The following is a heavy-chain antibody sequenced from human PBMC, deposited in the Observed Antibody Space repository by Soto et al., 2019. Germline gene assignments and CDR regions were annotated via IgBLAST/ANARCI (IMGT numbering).Heavy chain of an antibody. D-gene: IGHD2-2*02. J-gene: IGHJ6*02. Sequence: SETLSLTCAVSGYSISSGYYWGWIRQPPGKGLEWIGSIYHSGSTYYNPSLKSRDTISVDTSKNQFSLKLSSVTAADTAVYYCARDRISYCSSTSCYRYYYGMDVWGQGTTVTVSS. CDR2: IYHSGST. CDR1: GYSISSGYY. V-gene: IGHV4-38-2*02. CDR3: ARDRISYCSSTSCYRYYYGMDV.